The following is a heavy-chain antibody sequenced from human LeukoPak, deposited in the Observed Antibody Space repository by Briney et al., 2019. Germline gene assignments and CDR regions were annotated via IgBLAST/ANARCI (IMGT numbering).Heavy chain of an antibody. CDR1: GFTFISYD. D-gene: IGHD2-2*01. CDR2: ISYDGSNK. J-gene: IGHJ4*02. V-gene: IGHV3-30*18. Sequence: PGRSLRLSCAASGFTFISYDIHWVRQAPGKGLEWVAVISYDGSNKYYADSVKGRSTISRDNSKNTLYLQVNSLRTEDTAVYYCAKNIPNCSSTSCPIDYWGQGTLVTVSS. CDR3: AKNIPNCSSTSCPIDY.